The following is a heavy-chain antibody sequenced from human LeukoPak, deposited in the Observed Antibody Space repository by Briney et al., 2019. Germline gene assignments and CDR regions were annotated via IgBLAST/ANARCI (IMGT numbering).Heavy chain of an antibody. D-gene: IGHD3-3*01. J-gene: IGHJ6*02. CDR3: ARVSQNTIFGVVIKSGYYGMDV. V-gene: IGHV4-4*02. CDR2: IYHSGST. Sequence: SETLSLTCAVSGDSISSSNWWGWVRQSPGKGLEWIGEIYHSGSTYYNPSLKSRVTIAVDKPKNQFSLKLSSVTAADTAVYYCARVSQNTIFGVVIKSGYYGMDVWGQGTTVIVSS. CDR1: GDSISSSNW.